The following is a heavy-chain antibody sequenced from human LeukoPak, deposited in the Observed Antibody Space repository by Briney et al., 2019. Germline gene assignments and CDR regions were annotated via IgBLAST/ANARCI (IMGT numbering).Heavy chain of an antibody. CDR3: ARSRTYGSFDY. V-gene: IGHV3-53*01. D-gene: IGHD3-10*01. CDR1: GFTVSSNY. Sequence: PGGSLRLSCAASGFTVSSNYMSWVRQAPGKGLEWVSVIYTGGSTYYADSVTGRFTIPRDYSKNTLYLQMNSLRAEDTAVYYCARSRTYGSFDYWGQGTLVTVSS. J-gene: IGHJ4*02. CDR2: IYTGGST.